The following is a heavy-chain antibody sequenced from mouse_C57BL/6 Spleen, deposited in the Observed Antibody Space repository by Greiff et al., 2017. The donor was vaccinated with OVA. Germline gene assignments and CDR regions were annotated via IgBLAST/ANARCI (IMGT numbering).Heavy chain of an antibody. V-gene: IGHV5-9-1*02. Sequence: DVKLVESGEGLVKPGGSLKLSCAASGFTFSSYAMSWVRQTPEKRLEWVAYISSGGDYIYYADTVKGRFTISRDNARNTLYLQMSSLKSEDTAMYYCTREGIYDGYPYAMDYWGQGTSVTVSS. CDR2: ISSGGDYI. J-gene: IGHJ4*01. CDR1: GFTFSSYA. CDR3: TREGIYDGYPYAMDY. D-gene: IGHD2-3*01.